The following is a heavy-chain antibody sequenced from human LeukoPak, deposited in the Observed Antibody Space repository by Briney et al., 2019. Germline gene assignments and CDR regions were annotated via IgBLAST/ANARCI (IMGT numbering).Heavy chain of an antibody. Sequence: ASVKVSCKASGYIFIDYYIHWVRQAPGQGLERMGWIIPKSGGTNYAQNFQGRVTMTRDTSTSTAYMELSRLRSDDTAVYYCARDQGINFRRCDYWGQGTRVTVSP. V-gene: IGHV1-2*02. J-gene: IGHJ4*02. CDR1: GYIFIDYY. CDR2: IIPKSGGT. D-gene: IGHD2-15*01. CDR3: ARDQGINFRRCDY.